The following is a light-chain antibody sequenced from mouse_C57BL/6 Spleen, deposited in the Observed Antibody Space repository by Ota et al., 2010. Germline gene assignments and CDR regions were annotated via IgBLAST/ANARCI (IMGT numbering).Light chain of an antibody. V-gene: IGKV4-68*01. CDR3: QQWSSYPLT. J-gene: IGKJ5*01. CDR2: LTS. Sequence: QIVLTQSPALMSASPGGXGHHDLQCQLKCKLHVTGTSRSQDPPQTWIXLTSNLASGVPVRFSGSGSGTSYSLTISRMEAEDAATYYCQQWSSYPLTFGAGTKLELK. CDR1: KCKL.